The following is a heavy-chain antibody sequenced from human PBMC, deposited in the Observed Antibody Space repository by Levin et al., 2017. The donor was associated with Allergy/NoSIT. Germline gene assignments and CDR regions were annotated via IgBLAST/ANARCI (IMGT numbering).Heavy chain of an antibody. D-gene: IGHD3-16*01. CDR3: ARSVTVMTPFDY. Sequence: LPGGSLRLSCAASGFTFSSYAMHWVRQAPGKGLEWVAVISYDGSNKYYADSVKGRFTISRDNSKNTLYLQMNSLRAEDTAVYYCARSVTVMTPFDYWGQGTLVTVSS. CDR1: GFTFSSYA. J-gene: IGHJ4*02. CDR2: ISYDGSNK. V-gene: IGHV3-30-3*01.